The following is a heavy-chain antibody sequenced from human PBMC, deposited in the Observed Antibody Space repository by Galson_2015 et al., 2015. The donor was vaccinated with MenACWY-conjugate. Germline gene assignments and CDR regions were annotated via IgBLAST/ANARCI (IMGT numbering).Heavy chain of an antibody. J-gene: IGHJ5*02. Sequence: SVKVSCKASGYTFTSYDINWVRQATGQGLEWMGWMNPNSGNTGYAQKFQGRVNMNRHTYISTAYMELSSLRSEDTAVYYCARGGGYYDFWSGYYRIPWFDPWGQGTLVTVSS. V-gene: IGHV1-8*01. CDR2: MNPNSGNT. D-gene: IGHD3-3*01. CDR1: GYTFTSYD. CDR3: ARGGGYYDFWSGYYRIPWFDP.